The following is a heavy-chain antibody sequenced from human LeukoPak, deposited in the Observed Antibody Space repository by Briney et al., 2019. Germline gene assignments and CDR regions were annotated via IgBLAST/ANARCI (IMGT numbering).Heavy chain of an antibody. J-gene: IGHJ4*02. CDR3: ARRGGYFDY. Sequence: PGGSLRLSCAASGFTFSSYDMTWVRQAPGKGLEWVSAISGSGGWTYYADSVKGRFTISRDNSKNTLYLQVNSLRAEDTAVYYCARRGGYFDYWGQGTLVTVSS. CDR1: GFTFSSYD. D-gene: IGHD3-10*01. V-gene: IGHV3-23*01. CDR2: ISGSGGWT.